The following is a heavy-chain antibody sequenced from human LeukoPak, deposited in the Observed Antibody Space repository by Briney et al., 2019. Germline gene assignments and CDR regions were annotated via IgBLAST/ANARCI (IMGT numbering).Heavy chain of an antibody. D-gene: IGHD2-2*01. V-gene: IGHV3-48*03. CDR2: INSGGSGI. CDR3: AAVGRAGHPGY. CDR1: GFRFSYYE. J-gene: IGHJ4*02. Sequence: PGGSLRLSCEASGFRFSYYEMSCVRQAPGKGLEWLSYINSGGSGIHYAGSVNGRFTISRDNAKNSLYLQMNSLRVEDTAVYYCAAVGRAGHPGYWGQGTLVTVSS.